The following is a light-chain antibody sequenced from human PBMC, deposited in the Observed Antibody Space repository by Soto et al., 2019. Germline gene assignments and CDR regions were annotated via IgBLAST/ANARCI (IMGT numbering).Light chain of an antibody. J-gene: IGKJ1*01. CDR1: QSISSR. CDR2: DAS. CDR3: QQSYSTPPWT. V-gene: IGKV1-5*01. Sequence: DIQMTQSPSTLSASVGDRVTITCRASQSISSRLAWYQQKPGKAPKLLIYDASSLESGVPSRFSGSGSGTEFTLTISCLQPEDFATYFCQQSYSTPPWTFGQGTKVDIK.